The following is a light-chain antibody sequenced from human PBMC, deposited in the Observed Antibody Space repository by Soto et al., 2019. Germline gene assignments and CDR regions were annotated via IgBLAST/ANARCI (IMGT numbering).Light chain of an antibody. CDR3: NSYTSSSTWV. V-gene: IGLV2-14*01. J-gene: IGLJ3*02. CDR1: SHDVGGYNY. CDR2: EVS. Sequence: QSALTQPASVSGSPGQSITISCTGTSHDVGGYNYVSWYQQHPGKAPKLMIYEVSNRPSGVSNRFSGSKSGNTASLTISGLQSEDEADYYCNSYTSSSTWVFGGGTKLAVL.